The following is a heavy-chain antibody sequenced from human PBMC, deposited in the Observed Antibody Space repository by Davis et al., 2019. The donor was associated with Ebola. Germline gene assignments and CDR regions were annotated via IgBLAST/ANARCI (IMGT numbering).Heavy chain of an antibody. V-gene: IGHV1-46*01. Sequence: AASVKVSCKASGYTFTSYFMHWVRQAPGQGLEWMGIINPSGGSTSYAQKLQGRVTMTRDTSTSTVYMELSSLRSEDTAVYYCARVARWTGFDNWGQGTLVTVSS. CDR2: INPSGGST. D-gene: IGHD4-23*01. CDR1: GYTFTSYF. J-gene: IGHJ4*02. CDR3: ARVARWTGFDN.